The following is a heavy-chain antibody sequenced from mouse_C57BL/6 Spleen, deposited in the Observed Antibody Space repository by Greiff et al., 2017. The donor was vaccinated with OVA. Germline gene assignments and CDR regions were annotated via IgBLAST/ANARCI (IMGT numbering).Heavy chain of an antibody. CDR3: ARLEGYYAMDY. Sequence: LQESGPELVKPGASVKISCKASGYAFSSSWMNWVKQRPGKGLEWIGRIYPGDGDTNYNGKFKGKATLTADKSSSTAYMQLSSLTSEDSAVYFCARLEGYYAMDYWGQGTSVTVSS. J-gene: IGHJ4*01. CDR1: GYAFSSSW. CDR2: IYPGDGDT. V-gene: IGHV1-82*01.